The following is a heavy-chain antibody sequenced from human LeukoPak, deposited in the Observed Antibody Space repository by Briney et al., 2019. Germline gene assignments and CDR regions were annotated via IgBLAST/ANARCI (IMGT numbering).Heavy chain of an antibody. Sequence: SETLSLTCAVYGGSFSGYYWSWIRQPPGKGLEWLGEINHSGSTNYNPSLKSRVTISVDTSKNQFSLKLSSVTAADTAVYYCARVVGDIVATPAFDIWGQGTMVTVSS. V-gene: IGHV4-34*01. CDR2: INHSGST. CDR3: ARVVGDIVATPAFDI. D-gene: IGHD5-12*01. J-gene: IGHJ3*02. CDR1: GGSFSGYY.